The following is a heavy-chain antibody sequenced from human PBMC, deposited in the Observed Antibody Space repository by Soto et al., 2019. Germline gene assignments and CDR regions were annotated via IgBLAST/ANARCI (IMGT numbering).Heavy chain of an antibody. CDR2: INAGNGNT. CDR3: ARDFSYYDSSGYYHDWYFDL. V-gene: IGHV1-3*01. D-gene: IGHD3-22*01. CDR1: GYTFTSYA. J-gene: IGHJ2*01. Sequence: ASVKVSCKASGYTFTSYAMHWVRQAPGQRLEWMGWINAGNGNTKYSQKFQGRVTITRDTSASTAYMELSSLRSEDTAVYYCARDFSYYDSSGYYHDWYFDLWGRGTLVTVSS.